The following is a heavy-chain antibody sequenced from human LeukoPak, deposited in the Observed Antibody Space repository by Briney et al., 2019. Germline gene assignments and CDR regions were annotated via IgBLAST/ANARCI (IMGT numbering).Heavy chain of an antibody. D-gene: IGHD3-22*01. CDR2: IYRDDTT. Sequence: GGSLRLSCAASGFIVSSNYMSWVRQAPGKGLEWVSVIYRDDTTYYADSVKGRFTISRDNSKNTLYLRMSSVRAEDTAVYYCATAAYDSGSYIVNHDYWGQGTLVTVSS. CDR1: GFIVSSNY. CDR3: ATAAYDSGSYIVNHDY. J-gene: IGHJ4*02. V-gene: IGHV3-53*01.